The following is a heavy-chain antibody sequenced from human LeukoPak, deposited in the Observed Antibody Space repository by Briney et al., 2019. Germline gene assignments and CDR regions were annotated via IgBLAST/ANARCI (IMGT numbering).Heavy chain of an antibody. J-gene: IGHJ3*02. V-gene: IGHV1-69*13. Sequence: ASVKVSCKASGYIFTSYAMNWVRQAPGQGLEWMGGIIPIFGTANYAQKFQGRVTITADESTSTAYMELSSLRSEDTAVYYCARDKGRGAFDIWGQGTMVTVSS. CDR2: IIPIFGTA. CDR1: GYIFTSYA. CDR3: ARDKGRGAFDI.